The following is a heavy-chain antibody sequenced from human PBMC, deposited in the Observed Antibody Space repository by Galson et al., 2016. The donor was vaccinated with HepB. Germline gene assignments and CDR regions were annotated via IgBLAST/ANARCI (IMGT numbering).Heavy chain of an antibody. D-gene: IGHD1-26*01. CDR1: GNYFTTYG. V-gene: IGHV1-18*01. Sequence: SVKVSCKAYGNYFTTYGFTWVRQAPGQGLEWMGWIGAYNGNTHSAQKFQDRVTLTRNTFTTTVYLELRSLRLDDTAVYYCAAHSGTNSWGRKALDYRGQGPLITVSS. CDR2: IGAYNGNT. J-gene: IGHJ4*02. CDR3: AAHSGTNSWGRKALDY.